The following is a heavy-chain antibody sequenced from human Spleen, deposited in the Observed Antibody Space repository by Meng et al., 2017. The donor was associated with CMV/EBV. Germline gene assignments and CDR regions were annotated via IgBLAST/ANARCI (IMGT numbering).Heavy chain of an antibody. V-gene: IGHV1-24*01. Sequence: ASVKVSCKVSGYTLTELSMHWVRQAPGKGLEWMGGFDPEDGETIYAQKFQGRVTMTEDTSTDTAYMELSSLRSEDTAVYYCASPAERSGYCSGGSCFHYGMDVWGQGTTVTVSS. D-gene: IGHD2-15*01. CDR1: GYTLTELS. J-gene: IGHJ6*02. CDR2: FDPEDGET. CDR3: ASPAERSGYCSGGSCFHYGMDV.